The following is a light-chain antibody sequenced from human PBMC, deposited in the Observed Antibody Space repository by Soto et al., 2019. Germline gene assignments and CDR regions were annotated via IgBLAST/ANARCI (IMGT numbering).Light chain of an antibody. J-gene: IGLJ2*01. V-gene: IGLV1-44*01. CDR2: RNN. CDR1: SSNIGSNT. CDR3: AAWDDSLNGVI. Sequence: QSVLTQPPSASGTPGQRVTISCSGSSSNIGSNTVNWYQQVPGTAPKLLIYRNNRRPSGVPDRFSGSKSGTSASLAISGLHSEDEADYHCAAWDDSLNGVIFGAGTKVTVL.